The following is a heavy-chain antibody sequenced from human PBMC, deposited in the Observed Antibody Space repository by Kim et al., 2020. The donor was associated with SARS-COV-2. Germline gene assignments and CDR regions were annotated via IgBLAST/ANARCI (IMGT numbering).Heavy chain of an antibody. J-gene: IGHJ4*02. Sequence: GGSLRLSCTVSGFTFSTFSMNWVRQAPGKGLEWVSYISSSSNTIYYADSVRGRFTISRDNAKNSLYVQMNSLRDEDTAVYYCVRGLLYSSSASWGQGTLV. V-gene: IGHV3-48*02. CDR2: ISSSSNTI. CDR1: GFTFSTFS. CDR3: VRGLLYSSSAS. D-gene: IGHD6-6*01.